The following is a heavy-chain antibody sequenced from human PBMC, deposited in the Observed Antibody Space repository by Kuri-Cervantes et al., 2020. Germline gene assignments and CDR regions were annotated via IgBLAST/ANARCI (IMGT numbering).Heavy chain of an antibody. V-gene: IGHV3-33*06. CDR3: AKEEGIAAAGIDAFDI. D-gene: IGHD6-13*01. CDR1: GFTFSSYG. CDR2: IWYDGSNK. J-gene: IGHJ3*02. Sequence: GESLKISCAASGFTFSSYGMHWVRQAPGKGLEWVAVIWYDGSNKYYADSVKGRLTISRDNSKNTLYLQMNSLRAEDTAVYYCAKEEGIAAAGIDAFDIWGQGTMVTVSS.